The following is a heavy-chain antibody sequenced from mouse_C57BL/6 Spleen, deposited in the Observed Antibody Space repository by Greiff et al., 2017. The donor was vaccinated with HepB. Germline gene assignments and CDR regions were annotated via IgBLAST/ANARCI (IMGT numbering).Heavy chain of an antibody. D-gene: IGHD2-3*01. CDR1: GFTFSDYG. V-gene: IGHV5-17*01. J-gene: IGHJ2*01. Sequence: EVKLVESGGGLVKPGGSLKLSCAASGFTFSDYGMHWVSQAPEKGLEWVAYISSGSSTIYYADTVKGRFTISRDNAKNTLFLQMTSLRSEDTAMYYCARRRIYDGYFDYWGQGTTLTVSS. CDR3: ARRRIYDGYFDY. CDR2: ISSGSSTI.